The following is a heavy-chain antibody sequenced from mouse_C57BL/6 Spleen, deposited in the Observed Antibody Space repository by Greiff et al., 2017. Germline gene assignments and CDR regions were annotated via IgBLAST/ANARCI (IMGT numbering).Heavy chain of an antibody. D-gene: IGHD1-1*01. V-gene: IGHV1-69*01. Sequence: VQLQQPGAELVMPGASVKLSCKASGYTFTSYWMHWVKQRPGQGLEWIGEIDPSDSYTNYNQKFKGKSTLTVDKSASTAYMPLSSLTSEDSAVYYCASWDGSSSDYWGQGTTLTVSA. CDR2: IDPSDSYT. J-gene: IGHJ2*01. CDR3: ASWDGSSSDY. CDR1: GYTFTSYW.